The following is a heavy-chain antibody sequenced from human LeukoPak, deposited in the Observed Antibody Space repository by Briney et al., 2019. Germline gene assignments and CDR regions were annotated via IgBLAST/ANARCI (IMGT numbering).Heavy chain of an antibody. CDR1: GGSISSYY. CDR2: IYYSGST. J-gene: IGHJ5*02. V-gene: IGHV4-59*01. Sequence: PSETLSLTCTVSGGSISSYYWSWIRQPPGKGLEWIGYIYYSGSTNYNPSLKSRVTISVDTSKNQFSLKLSSVTAADTAVYYCARGANYYDSSGYLNWFDPWGQGTLVTVSS. D-gene: IGHD3-22*01. CDR3: ARGANYYDSSGYLNWFDP.